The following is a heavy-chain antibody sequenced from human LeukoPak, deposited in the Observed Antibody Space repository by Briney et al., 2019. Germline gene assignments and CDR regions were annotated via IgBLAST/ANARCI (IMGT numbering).Heavy chain of an antibody. CDR3: ATAPRYDSSGYYCKY. Sequence: PGGSLSLSCAASGFTFSNYGMNWVRQAPGKGLEWVSYISSSSSALYYADSVKGRFTISRDNAKNSLYLQMNSLRDEDTAVYYCATAPRYDSSGYYCKYWGQGTLVTVSS. D-gene: IGHD3-22*01. V-gene: IGHV3-48*02. CDR2: ISSSSSAL. J-gene: IGHJ4*02. CDR1: GFTFSNYG.